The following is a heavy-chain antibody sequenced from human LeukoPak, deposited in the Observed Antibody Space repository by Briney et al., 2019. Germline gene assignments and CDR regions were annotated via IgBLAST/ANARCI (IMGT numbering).Heavy chain of an antibody. CDR3: ATEAAPPRGSGWWVQAYYFDS. Sequence: TGGSLRLSCEASGFTFSNFWMSWVRQAPGKGLEWVANIKKDGSEKNYVDSVEGRFTISRDNAKNSLYLHMNSLTAEDTAVYFCATEAAPPRGSGWWVQAYYFDSWGHGTLVTVSS. V-gene: IGHV3-7*05. CDR2: IKKDGSEK. J-gene: IGHJ4*03. CDR1: GFTFSNFW. D-gene: IGHD6-19*01.